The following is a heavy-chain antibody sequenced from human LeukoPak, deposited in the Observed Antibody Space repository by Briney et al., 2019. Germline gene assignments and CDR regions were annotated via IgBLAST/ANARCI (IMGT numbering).Heavy chain of an antibody. Sequence: SETLSLTCSGSNYSISNSLYWGWLRQPPGKGLEWIGSIYRSGSTFYNPSLRRRVTISLDTSKNQLSLKLSSVTAADTAVYFCARGTYGYYMDVWGKGTTVTVSS. J-gene: IGHJ6*03. CDR3: ARGTYGYYMDV. CDR2: IYRSGST. D-gene: IGHD4-17*01. CDR1: NYSISNSLY. V-gene: IGHV4-38-2*02.